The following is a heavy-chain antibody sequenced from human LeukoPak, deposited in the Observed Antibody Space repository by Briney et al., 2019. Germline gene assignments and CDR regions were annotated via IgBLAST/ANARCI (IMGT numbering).Heavy chain of an antibody. CDR1: GFTLSNAW. J-gene: IGHJ5*02. Sequence: PGGSLRLSCVASGFTLSNAWMHWVRQAPGKGPVWVSRINSDGTSTSYANSVKGRFTISRDDSKNTLHLQMNNLRAEDTAVYFCTRDPRNKGLDPWGQGTLVTVSS. D-gene: IGHD2/OR15-2a*01. V-gene: IGHV3-74*01. CDR2: INSDGTST. CDR3: TRDPRNKGLDP.